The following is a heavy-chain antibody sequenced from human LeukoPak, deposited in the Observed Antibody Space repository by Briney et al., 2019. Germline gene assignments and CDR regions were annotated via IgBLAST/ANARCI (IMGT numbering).Heavy chain of an antibody. D-gene: IGHD5-18*01. J-gene: IGHJ4*02. CDR1: GFTFSSYS. CDR2: ISSSSSYI. V-gene: IGHV3-21*01. Sequence: GGSLRLSCAPSGFTFSSYSMNWVSQAPGKGLEWVSSISSSSSYIYFEDSLKGRFTISRDNAKNSLYLQMNSLRAEDTAVYYCARVTRGYTYGLLDYWGQGALVTVSS. CDR3: ARVTRGYTYGLLDY.